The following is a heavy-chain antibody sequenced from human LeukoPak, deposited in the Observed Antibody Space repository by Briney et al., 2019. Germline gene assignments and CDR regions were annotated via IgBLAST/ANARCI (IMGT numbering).Heavy chain of an antibody. J-gene: IGHJ4*02. V-gene: IGHV3-48*03. CDR3: ARVSQPQQPLDY. CDR2: IDGSGRTT. CDR1: GFTFNTYE. Sequence: GGSLRLSCAASGFTFNTYEINWVRQAPGKGLGCLSYIDGSGRTTYYADSVKGRFTLVRDNAKNSVYLQMNSLRVEDTAVYYCARVSQPQQPLDYWGQGTLVTVSP. D-gene: IGHD6-13*01.